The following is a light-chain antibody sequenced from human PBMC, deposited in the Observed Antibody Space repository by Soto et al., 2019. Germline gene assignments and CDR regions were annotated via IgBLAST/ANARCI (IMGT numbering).Light chain of an antibody. CDR1: QSVSSSY. CDR3: HQYGSSLFT. CDR2: GAS. V-gene: IGKV3-20*01. J-gene: IGKJ3*01. Sequence: ELVLTQSPGTLSLSPGERATLSCRASQSVSSSYLAWYQQKPGQAPRLLIYGASSRATGIPDRFSGSGSGTDFTITISRLEPEDFEVYYYHQYGSSLFTFGPGTKVDIK.